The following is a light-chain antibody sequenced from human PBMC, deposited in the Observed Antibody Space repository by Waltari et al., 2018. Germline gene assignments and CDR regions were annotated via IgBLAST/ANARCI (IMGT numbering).Light chain of an antibody. V-gene: IGKV3-20*01. CDR2: AAS. CDR3: QHHGSSPP. J-gene: IGKJ4*01. CDR1: QSLSSNY. Sequence: EIVLTHSPGTLSLSPGESATLSCRASQSLSSNYVAWYQQKPGQPPRLLISAASRRATGIPDRFSGSGSGTDFTLTIRRLEPGDFAVYYCQHHGSSPPFGGGTKVEMK.